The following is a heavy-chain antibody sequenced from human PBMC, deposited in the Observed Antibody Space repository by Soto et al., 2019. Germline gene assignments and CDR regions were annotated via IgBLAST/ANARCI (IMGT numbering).Heavy chain of an antibody. D-gene: IGHD6-19*01. J-gene: IGHJ6*02. V-gene: IGHV4-34*01. CDR1: GDSLRGQS. Sequence: QVQLQQWGAGLLKASETLSLTCAVVGDSLRGQSWNWIRQSPGKGLEWIGELDQSGGTNYNPSLKSRAIISDDTSKNQFPLTLTSVTAADPAVYYCAREDSYGWSGESLDVWGQGTTVTVSS. CDR3: AREDSYGWSGESLDV. CDR2: LDQSGGT.